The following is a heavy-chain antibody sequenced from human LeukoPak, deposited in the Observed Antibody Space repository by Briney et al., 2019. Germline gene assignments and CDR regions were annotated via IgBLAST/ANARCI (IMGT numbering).Heavy chain of an antibody. CDR3: ARWARYCSSGSCYSWFDH. J-gene: IGHJ5*02. CDR1: GFTFRSYW. Sequence: GGSLRLSCAASGFTFRSYWMSWVRQAPGKGLEWVANMKLDGSEEYYVDSVKGRFTISSDNAKNSLYLQMNSLRVDDTAVYYCARWARYCSSGSCYSWFDHWGQGTLVTVSS. CDR2: MKLDGSEE. D-gene: IGHD2-15*01. V-gene: IGHV3-7*01.